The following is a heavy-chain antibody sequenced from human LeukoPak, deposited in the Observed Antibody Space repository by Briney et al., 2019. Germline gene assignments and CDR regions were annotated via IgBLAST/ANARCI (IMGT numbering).Heavy chain of an antibody. CDR2: IGTSTTYI. CDR3: ARGPSGYHNT. Sequence: PGGSLRLSCAASGFTFSTYPMKWVRQAPGKGLEWVSSIGTSTTYIYYADSVKGRFTISRDNAKNSLYLQMNSLRAEDTAVYYCARGPSGYHNTGGQGTLVTVSS. CDR1: GFTFSTYP. V-gene: IGHV3-21*01. J-gene: IGHJ4*02. D-gene: IGHD5-12*01.